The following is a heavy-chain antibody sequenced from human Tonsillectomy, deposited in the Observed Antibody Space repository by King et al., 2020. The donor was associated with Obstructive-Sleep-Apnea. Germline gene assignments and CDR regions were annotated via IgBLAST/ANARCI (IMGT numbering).Heavy chain of an antibody. CDR3: ARTLMVYASNNWFDP. CDR2: IYPGDSDT. Sequence: DVQLVESGAEVKKPGESLKISCKGSGYSFTSYWIGWVRQMPGKGLEWMGIIYPGDSDTRYSSSFQGQVTISADKSISTAYLQWSSLKASDTAMYYCARTLMVYASNNWFDPWGQGTLVTVSS. J-gene: IGHJ5*02. D-gene: IGHD2-8*01. CDR1: GYSFTSYW. V-gene: IGHV5-51*01.